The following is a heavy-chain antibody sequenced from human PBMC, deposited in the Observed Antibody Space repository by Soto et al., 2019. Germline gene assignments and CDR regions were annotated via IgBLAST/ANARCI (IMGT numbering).Heavy chain of an antibody. D-gene: IGHD4-17*01. V-gene: IGHV3-9*01. J-gene: IGHJ6*03. CDR1: GFNFRNYA. CDR2: ISWNSGQL. CDR3: AKDKSTGEYSYYRYMDV. Sequence: EVLLVESGGGLVQPDRPLRLSCEASGFNFRNYAMHWVRQVPGKGLEWVSAISWNSGQLDYADSVRGRFTISRDNGKNSLYLEMNSLRPDDTALYFCAKDKSTGEYSYYRYMDVWGRGTTVIVSS.